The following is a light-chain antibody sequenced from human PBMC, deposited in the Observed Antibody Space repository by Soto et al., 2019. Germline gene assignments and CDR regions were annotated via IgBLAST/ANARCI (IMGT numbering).Light chain of an antibody. Sequence: NFMLTQPHSGSESPGKTVTISCTRSSGSIASNYVQWYQQRPGSSPTTVIYEDNQRPSGVPDRFSGSIDSSSNSASLTISGLKTEDEADYYWQSYDSSNQVFGGGTKLTVL. V-gene: IGLV6-57*01. CDR1: SGSIASNY. CDR3: QSYDSSNQV. J-gene: IGLJ2*01. CDR2: EDN.